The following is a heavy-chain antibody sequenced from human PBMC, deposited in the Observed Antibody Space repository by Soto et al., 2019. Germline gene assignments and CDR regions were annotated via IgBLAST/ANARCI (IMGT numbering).Heavy chain of an antibody. CDR3: ARDFSGSYRMSAFDI. CDR2: IYSGGST. V-gene: IGHV3-53*01. CDR1: GFTVSSNY. D-gene: IGHD1-26*01. J-gene: IGHJ3*02. Sequence: GGSLRLSCAASGFTVSSNYMSWVRQAPGKGLEWVSVIYSGGSTYYADSVKGRFTISRDNSKNTLYLQMNSLRAEDTAVYYCARDFSGSYRMSAFDIWGQGTMVTVS.